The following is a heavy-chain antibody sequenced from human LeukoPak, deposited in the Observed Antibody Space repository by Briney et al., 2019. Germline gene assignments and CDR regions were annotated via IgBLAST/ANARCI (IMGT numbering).Heavy chain of an antibody. D-gene: IGHD2-2*01. J-gene: IGHJ4*02. Sequence: GGSLRLSCAASGFTFSSYGMHWVRQAPGNGREWVAVIWYDGSNEYYADSVKGRFTISRDNSKNTLYLQINVLRAEDTAVYYCAREYHYCSSRNLYGVDYFDYWGQGTLVTVSS. CDR1: GFTFSSYG. CDR2: IWYDGSNE. CDR3: AREYHYCSSRNLYGVDYFDY. V-gene: IGHV3-33*01.